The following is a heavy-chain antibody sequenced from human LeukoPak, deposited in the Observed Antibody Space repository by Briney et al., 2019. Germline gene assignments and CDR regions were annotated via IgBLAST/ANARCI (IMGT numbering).Heavy chain of an antibody. CDR1: GFTLNSNN. J-gene: IGHJ5*02. V-gene: IGHV3-48*03. D-gene: IGHD5-24*01. Sequence: GGSLRLSCVASGFTLNSNNMNWVRQAPGKGLEWVAYISISSASIYYADSVKGRFTISRDNAKNSLFLQMNSLSAEDTAVYYCARAHNRDFFDAWGQGALVTVSS. CDR3: ARAHNRDFFDA. CDR2: ISISSASI.